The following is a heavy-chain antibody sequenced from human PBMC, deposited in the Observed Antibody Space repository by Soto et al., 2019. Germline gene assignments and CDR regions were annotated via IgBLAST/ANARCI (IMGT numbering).Heavy chain of an antibody. CDR3: ASGSGSSDAY. J-gene: IGHJ4*02. Sequence: QVQLVQSGAEVKKPGSSVKVSCKASGGTFSSYTISWVRQAPGQGLEWMGRIIPILGIANYAQKFQGRVTITADKSTSTAYMEMSSLRPEDTAVYYYASGSGSSDAYWGQGTLVTVSS. CDR2: IIPILGIA. V-gene: IGHV1-69*02. CDR1: GGTFSSYT. D-gene: IGHD3-3*01.